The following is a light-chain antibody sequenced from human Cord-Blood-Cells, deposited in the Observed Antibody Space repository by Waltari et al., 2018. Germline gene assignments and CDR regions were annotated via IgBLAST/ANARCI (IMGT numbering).Light chain of an antibody. CDR2: AAS. CDR3: QQGYSTPLT. J-gene: IGKJ4*01. CDR1: QSISSY. Sequence: DIQMTQSPSSLSASVGDRVTITCRASQSISSYLNWYQQKPGKAPKLLIYAASSLQSGVPSRFIGSESGTDFTLTISSLQPEDFATYYCQQGYSTPLTFGGGTKVEIK. V-gene: IGKV1-39*01.